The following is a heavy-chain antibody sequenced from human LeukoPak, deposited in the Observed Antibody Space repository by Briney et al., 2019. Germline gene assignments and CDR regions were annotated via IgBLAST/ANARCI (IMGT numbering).Heavy chain of an antibody. Sequence: TAGSLRLSCAASGFTFSSSDMDWVRQAPGKGLEWVASISSSSSLIYYADSVKGRFTISRDNAKNSLYLQMNSLRAEDTAVYFCAKEGRSTTPGYWGQGTLVTVSS. CDR2: ISSSSSLI. CDR3: AKEGRSTTPGY. J-gene: IGHJ4*02. CDR1: GFTFSSSD. V-gene: IGHV3-21*01. D-gene: IGHD6-13*01.